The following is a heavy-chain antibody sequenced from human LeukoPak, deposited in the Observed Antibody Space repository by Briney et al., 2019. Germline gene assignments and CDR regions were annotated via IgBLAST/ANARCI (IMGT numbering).Heavy chain of an antibody. CDR2: IIPILGIA. CDR3: ARGDSSGYYEGY. Sequence: SVKVSCKASGGTFSSYAISWVRQAPGQGLEWMGRIIPILGIANYAQKFQGRVTITADKSTSTAYMELSSLRSEDMAVYYCARGDSSGYYEGYWGQGTLVTVSS. J-gene: IGHJ4*02. D-gene: IGHD3-22*01. V-gene: IGHV1-69*04. CDR1: GGTFSSYA.